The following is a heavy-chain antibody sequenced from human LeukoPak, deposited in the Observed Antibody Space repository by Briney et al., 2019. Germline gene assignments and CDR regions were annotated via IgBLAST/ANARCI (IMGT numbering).Heavy chain of an antibody. J-gene: IGHJ4*02. D-gene: IGHD6-19*01. CDR3: AGDKTTGGWYEIDY. CDR2: ISPSGDIT. Sequence: GGSLRLSCAASGFIFSSHGMNWVRQAPGKGLEWVSGISPSGDITYYADSVKGRFTISRDNSKNTVYLQMDSLRFEDAAVYYCAGDKTTGGWYEIDYWGQGTLVTVSS. CDR1: GFIFSSHG. V-gene: IGHV3-23*01.